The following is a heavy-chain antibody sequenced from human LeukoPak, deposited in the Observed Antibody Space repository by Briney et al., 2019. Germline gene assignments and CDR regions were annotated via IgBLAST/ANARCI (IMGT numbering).Heavy chain of an antibody. CDR2: IGGRGDRT. CDR1: GFTFSNYG. J-gene: IGHJ4*02. CDR3: ARVIRVYYGSGSYYLDY. D-gene: IGHD3-10*01. Sequence: GGSLRLSCAASGFTFSNYGMDWVRQAPGKGLEWVSGIGGRGDRTYYADSVKGRFTISRDNSKNTLYLQMNSLRAEDTAVYYCARVIRVYYGSGSYYLDYWGQGTLVTVSS. V-gene: IGHV3-23*01.